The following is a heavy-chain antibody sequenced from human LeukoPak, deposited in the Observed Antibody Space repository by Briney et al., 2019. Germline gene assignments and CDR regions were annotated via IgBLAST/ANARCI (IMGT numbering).Heavy chain of an antibody. Sequence: QPGGSLRLSCAASGFTFSNYWMTWVRHTPGIGLEWVANIKQDGSEKCYVDSVRGRFTISRDNAKMSLYLQINSLRAEDTAVYYCVRDLGAALWPNAFDIWGQGTMVTVSS. D-gene: IGHD6-25*01. J-gene: IGHJ3*02. CDR2: IKQDGSEK. CDR1: GFTFSNYW. CDR3: VRDLGAALWPNAFDI. V-gene: IGHV3-7*05.